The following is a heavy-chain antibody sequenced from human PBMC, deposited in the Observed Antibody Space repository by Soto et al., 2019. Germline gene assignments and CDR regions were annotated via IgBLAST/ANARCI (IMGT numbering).Heavy chain of an antibody. Sequence: GASVKVSCKASGGTFSSYAISWVRQAPGQGLEWMGGIIPIFGTANYAQKFQGRVTITADESTGTAYMELSSLRSEDTAVYYRARAGGGSYGSGPDYYYGMDVWGQGTTVTVSS. CDR1: GGTFSSYA. V-gene: IGHV1-69*13. D-gene: IGHD3-10*01. CDR2: IIPIFGTA. CDR3: ARAGGGSYGSGPDYYYGMDV. J-gene: IGHJ6*02.